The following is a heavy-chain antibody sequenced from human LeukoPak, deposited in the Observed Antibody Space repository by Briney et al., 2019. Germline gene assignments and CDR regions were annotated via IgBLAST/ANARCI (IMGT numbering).Heavy chain of an antibody. J-gene: IGHJ4*02. Sequence: GESLKISCKGSGYSFTNYWIGWVRQMPGKGLEWMGIIYPADSDTRYSPSLQDQVTISADKSISTAYLQWSSLKASDTAMYYCARAIIVGAKYYFDYWGQGTLVTVSS. CDR1: GYSFTNYW. CDR3: ARAIIVGAKYYFDY. V-gene: IGHV5-51*01. CDR2: IYPADSDT. D-gene: IGHD1-26*01.